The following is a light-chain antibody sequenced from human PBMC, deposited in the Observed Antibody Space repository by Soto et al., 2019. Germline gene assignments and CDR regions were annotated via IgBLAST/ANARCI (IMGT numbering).Light chain of an antibody. CDR2: AAS. CDR3: QQSVSPHIA. Sequence: EIQVTQSPTSLSASVGDRVTITCRASRSIGTNLNWYQQRPGKAPQLLIYAASSLQSGVPSRFSGSTSGSDFTLTINGLQPEDFATYYCQQSVSPHIAFGQGTRL. J-gene: IGKJ5*01. V-gene: IGKV1-39*01. CDR1: RSIGTN.